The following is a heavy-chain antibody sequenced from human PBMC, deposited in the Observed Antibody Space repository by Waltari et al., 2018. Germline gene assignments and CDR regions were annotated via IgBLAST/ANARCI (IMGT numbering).Heavy chain of an antibody. V-gene: IGHV3-7*01. CDR3: TRGGDDSSWYWRN. CDR2: KNQDGSEK. CDR1: GFTFSNNW. Sequence: EVQLVESGGGLVQPGGSLRLSCAASGFTFSNNWRTGVRQAPGKGLEWVANKNQDGSEKYSVESVKGRFTISRDNAKNSLYLQLNSLRADDTAVYYCTRGGDDSSWYWRNWGQGTLVTVSS. J-gene: IGHJ4*02. D-gene: IGHD6-13*01.